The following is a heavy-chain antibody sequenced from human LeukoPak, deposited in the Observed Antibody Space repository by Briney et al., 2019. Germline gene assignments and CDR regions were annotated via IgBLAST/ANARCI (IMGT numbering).Heavy chain of an antibody. CDR3: ARGLGGYTSSQAY. CDR2: INTDGTST. D-gene: IGHD6-13*01. J-gene: IGHJ4*02. CDR1: GFTFSSYW. Sequence: GGSLRLSCAASGFTFSSYWMHWVRQAPGKGLVWVSRINTDGTSTNYADSVKGRFTISRDNAKNSLYLQMNSLRAEDTAVYYCARGLGGYTSSQAYWGQGTLVTVSS. V-gene: IGHV3-74*01.